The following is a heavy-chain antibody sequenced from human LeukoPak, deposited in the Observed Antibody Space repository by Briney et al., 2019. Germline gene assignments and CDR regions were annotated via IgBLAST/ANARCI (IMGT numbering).Heavy chain of an antibody. CDR1: GFTFSSYW. CDR3: ARMGYCSGGSCYSGPSDAFDI. D-gene: IGHD2-15*01. V-gene: IGHV3-7*01. Sequence: GGSLRLSCAASGFTFSSYWMSWVRQAPGKGLEWVANIKQDGSEKYYVDSVKGRFTISRDNAKNSLYLQMNSLRAEDTAVYYCARMGYCSGGSCYSGPSDAFDIWGQGTMVTVSS. CDR2: IKQDGSEK. J-gene: IGHJ3*02.